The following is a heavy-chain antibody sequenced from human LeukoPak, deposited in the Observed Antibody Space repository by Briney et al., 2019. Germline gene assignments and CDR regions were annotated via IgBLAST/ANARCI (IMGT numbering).Heavy chain of an antibody. CDR3: ARGVSYYDILTGQIYYFDY. D-gene: IGHD3-9*01. CDR2: ISSSGSTI. Sequence: GGSLRLSCAASGFTFSSYEMNWVRQAPGKGLEWVSYISSSGSTIYYADSVKGRFTISRDNAKNSLYLQMNSLRAEDTAVYYCARGVSYYDILTGQIYYFDYWGQGTLVTVSS. CDR1: GFTFSSYE. J-gene: IGHJ4*02. V-gene: IGHV3-48*03.